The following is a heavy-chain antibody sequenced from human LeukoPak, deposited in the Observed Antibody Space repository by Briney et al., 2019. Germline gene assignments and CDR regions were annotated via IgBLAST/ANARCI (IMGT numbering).Heavy chain of an antibody. CDR3: TLDYYDSSGPMGLDY. CDR2: IRSKANSYAT. D-gene: IGHD3-22*01. Sequence: GGSLRLSCAASGFTFSGSAMHWVRQASGKGLEWVGRIRSKANSYATAYAASVKGRFTISRDDSKNTAYLQMNSLKTEDTAVYYCTLDYYDSSGPMGLDYWGQGTLVTVSS. CDR1: GFTFSGSA. J-gene: IGHJ4*02. V-gene: IGHV3-73*01.